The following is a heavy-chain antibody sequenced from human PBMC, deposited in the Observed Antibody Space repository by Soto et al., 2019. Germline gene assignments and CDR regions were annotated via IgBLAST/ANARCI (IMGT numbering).Heavy chain of an antibody. CDR1: GGSFSGYY. CDR2: INHSGST. J-gene: IGHJ4*02. Sequence: SETLSLTCAVYGGSFSGYYWSWIRQPPGKGLEWIGEINHSGSTNYNPSLKSRVTISVDTSKNQFSLKLSSVTAADTAVYYCARGRLIDYDYIWGSYRSGFLDYWGQGTLVTVSS. V-gene: IGHV4-34*01. D-gene: IGHD3-16*02. CDR3: ARGRLIDYDYIWGSYRSGFLDY.